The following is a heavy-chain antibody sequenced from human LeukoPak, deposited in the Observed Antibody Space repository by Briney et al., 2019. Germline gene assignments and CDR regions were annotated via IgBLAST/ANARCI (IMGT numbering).Heavy chain of an antibody. CDR3: AKGLWGGVTGYAFDI. Sequence: GGSLRLSCAASGFTVSSNYMSWVRQAPGKGLEWVSAISGSGGSTYYADSVKGRFTISRDNSKNTLYLQMNSLRAEDTAVYYCAKGLWGGVTGYAFDIWGQGTMVAVSS. D-gene: IGHD1-20*01. J-gene: IGHJ3*02. V-gene: IGHV3-23*01. CDR2: ISGSGGST. CDR1: GFTVSSNY.